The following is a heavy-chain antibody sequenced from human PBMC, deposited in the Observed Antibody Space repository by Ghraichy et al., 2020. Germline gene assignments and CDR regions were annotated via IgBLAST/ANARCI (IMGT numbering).Heavy chain of an antibody. J-gene: IGHJ6*02. CDR1: GFTFSNVW. CDR3: ATLRGYSSGGYDHYGMDV. Sequence: GGSLRLSCAASGFTFSNVWMTWVRQAPGKGLEWVGRIRSKTDGGTTDYPAPVKGRFTISRDDSKNMVFLQMNGLKTEDTAVYHCATLRGYSSGGYDHYGMDVWGQGTTVTVSS. CDR2: IRSKTDGGTT. V-gene: IGHV3-15*01. D-gene: IGHD6-19*01.